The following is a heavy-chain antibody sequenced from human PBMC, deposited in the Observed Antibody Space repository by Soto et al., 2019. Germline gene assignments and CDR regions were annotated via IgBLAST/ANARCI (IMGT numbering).Heavy chain of an antibody. V-gene: IGHV4-31*02. D-gene: IGHD2-15*01. J-gene: IGHJ4*02. CDR1: GGSSQIGGFY. CDR3: AARQNFGSCSGGSCYGY. CDR2: IYYTGST. Sequence: GGSSQIGGFYWTWIRQHPEKVLEFIGYIYYTGSTFYGPSLRSRVTISLDTSKNVFSLSLTSVTAADTAVYYRAARQNFGSCSGGSCYGYWGQGTLVTVSS.